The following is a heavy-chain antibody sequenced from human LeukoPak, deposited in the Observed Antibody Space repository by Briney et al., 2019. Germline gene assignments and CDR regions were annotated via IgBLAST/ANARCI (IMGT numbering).Heavy chain of an antibody. CDR2: ISGSGGSA. CDR3: AKDLQGVITFGWDAFDI. CDR1: GFTFSSYA. D-gene: IGHD3-16*01. V-gene: IGHV3-23*01. Sequence: GGSLRLSCAASGFTFSSYAMSWVRQAPGKGLEWVSAISGSGGSAYYADSVKGRFTISRDNSKNTLYLQMNSLRAEDTAVYYCAKDLQGVITFGWDAFDIWGQGTMVTVSS. J-gene: IGHJ3*02.